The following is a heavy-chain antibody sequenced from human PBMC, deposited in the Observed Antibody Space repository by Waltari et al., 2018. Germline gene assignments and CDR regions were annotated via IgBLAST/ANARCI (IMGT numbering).Heavy chain of an antibody. Sequence: QVQLQQWGAGLLKPSETLSLTCAVYGGSFSGYYWSWIRQPPGKGLEWIGEIKHSGSTNYNPSLKSRVTISVDTSKNQFSLKLSSVTAADTAVYYCARHPAYDYVWGRKGFEYWGQGTLVTVSS. CDR2: IKHSGST. CDR1: GGSFSGYY. D-gene: IGHD3-16*01. V-gene: IGHV4-34*01. CDR3: ARHPAYDYVWGRKGFEY. J-gene: IGHJ4*02.